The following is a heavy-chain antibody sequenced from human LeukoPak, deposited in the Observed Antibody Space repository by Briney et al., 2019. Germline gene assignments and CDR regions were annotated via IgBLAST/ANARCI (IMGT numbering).Heavy chain of an antibody. CDR1: GFTFDDYA. D-gene: IGHD6-13*01. CDR3: AKDTHSSSWPDYYYYGMDV. Sequence: SGGSLRLSCTASGFTFDDYAMHWVRHAPGKGLEWVSGINWNGGSIGYADSVKGRFTISRDNAKNSLYLQMNSLRVEDTALYYCAKDTHSSSWPDYYYYGMDVWGQGTTVTVSS. J-gene: IGHJ6*02. CDR2: INWNGGSI. V-gene: IGHV3-9*01.